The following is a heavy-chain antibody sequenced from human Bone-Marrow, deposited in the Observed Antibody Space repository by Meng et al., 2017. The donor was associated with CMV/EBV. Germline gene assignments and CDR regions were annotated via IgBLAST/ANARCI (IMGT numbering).Heavy chain of an antibody. CDR2: INNDGSNR. J-gene: IGHJ4*02. V-gene: IGHV3-74*01. CDR1: RFTFRNYW. CDR3: ARAPPYTNSPPDY. Sequence: GESLKISCVVSRFTFRNYWMHWVRQVPGKGLVWVSRINNDGSNRDYVDSVKGRFTISRDNATNTLYLQMNSLRTDDTAVYFCARAPPYTNSPPDYWGQGTLVTVSS. D-gene: IGHD2-8*01.